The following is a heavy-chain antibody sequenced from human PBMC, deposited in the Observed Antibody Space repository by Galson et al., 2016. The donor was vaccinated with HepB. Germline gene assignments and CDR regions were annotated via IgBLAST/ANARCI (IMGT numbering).Heavy chain of an antibody. CDR1: GFTFSYYA. J-gene: IGHJ4*02. CDR3: ARGSSRRGWSLTY. V-gene: IGHV3-30-3*01. CDR2: ISYDGNIK. Sequence: SLRLSCAASGFTFSYYAIHWVRQAPGKGLEWVAVISYDGNIKYYADSVKDRFTISRDNSKNTLYVQINSLRPEDTAVYYCARGSSRRGWSLTYRGQGTLVTVSS. D-gene: IGHD6-6*01.